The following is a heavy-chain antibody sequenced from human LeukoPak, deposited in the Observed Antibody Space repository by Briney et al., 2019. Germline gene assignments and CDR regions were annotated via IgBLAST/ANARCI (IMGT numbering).Heavy chain of an antibody. CDR2: MNPNSGNT. V-gene: IGHV1-8*01. J-gene: IGHJ6*03. D-gene: IGHD3-3*01. CDR3: ARSLAPDFWSLYYYYYYMDV. CDR1: VYTFTSYD. Sequence: ASVKVSCKASVYTFTSYDINWVRQATGQGLEWMGWMNPNSGNTGYAQKFQGRVTMTRNTSISTAYMELSSLRSEDTAVYYCARSLAPDFWSLYYYYYYMDVWGKGTTVTVSS.